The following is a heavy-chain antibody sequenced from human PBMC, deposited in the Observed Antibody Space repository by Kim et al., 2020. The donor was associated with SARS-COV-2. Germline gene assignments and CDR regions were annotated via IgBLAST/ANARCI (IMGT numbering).Heavy chain of an antibody. J-gene: IGHJ6*03. Sequence: LKSRVTISVDTSKNQFSLKLSSVTAADTAVYYCARVSDSTGYIGYYYMDVWGKGTTVTVSS. V-gene: IGHV4-30-2*05. D-gene: IGHD6-13*01. CDR3: ARVSDSTGYIGYYYMDV.